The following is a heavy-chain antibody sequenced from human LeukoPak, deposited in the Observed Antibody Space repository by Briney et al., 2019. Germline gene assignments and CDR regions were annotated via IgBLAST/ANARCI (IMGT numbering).Heavy chain of an antibody. CDR1: GFTFSSYG. D-gene: IGHD1-26*01. CDR2: IWCDGSNK. CDR3: ARGVRVVGATGVADY. V-gene: IGHV3-33*01. Sequence: GRSLRLSCAASGFTFSSYGMHWVRQAPGKGLEWVAVIWCDGSNKYYADSVKGRFTISRDNSKNTLYLQMNSLRAEDTAVYYCARGVRVVGATGVADYWGQGTLVTVSS. J-gene: IGHJ4*02.